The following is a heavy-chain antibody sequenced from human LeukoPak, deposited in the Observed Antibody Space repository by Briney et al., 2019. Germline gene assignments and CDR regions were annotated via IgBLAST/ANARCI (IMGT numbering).Heavy chain of an antibody. CDR1: GFTFSSYG. CDR2: IRYDGSNK. J-gene: IGHJ4*02. CDR3: ARDLGYYDSSGYPSAAD. V-gene: IGHV3-30*02. Sequence: GGSLRLSCAASGFTFSSYGMHWVRQAPGKGLERVAFIRYDGSNKYYADSVKGRFTISRDNSKNTLYLQMNSLRAEDTAVYYCARDLGYYDSSGYPSAADWGQGTLVTVSS. D-gene: IGHD3-22*01.